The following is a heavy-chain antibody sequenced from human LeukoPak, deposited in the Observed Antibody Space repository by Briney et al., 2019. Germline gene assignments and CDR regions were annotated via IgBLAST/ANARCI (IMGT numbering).Heavy chain of an antibody. CDR1: GYTFTSYG. CDR2: MNPNSGNT. V-gene: IGHV1-8*02. Sequence: ASVKVSCKASGYTFTSYGISWVRQATGQGLEWMGWMNPNSGNTGYAQKFQGRVTMTRNTSISTAYMELSSLRSEDTAVYYCARSQALIVVVPAAPQPTHYYYYYGMDVWGQGTTVTVSS. D-gene: IGHD2-2*01. J-gene: IGHJ6*02. CDR3: ARSQALIVVVPAAPQPTHYYYYYGMDV.